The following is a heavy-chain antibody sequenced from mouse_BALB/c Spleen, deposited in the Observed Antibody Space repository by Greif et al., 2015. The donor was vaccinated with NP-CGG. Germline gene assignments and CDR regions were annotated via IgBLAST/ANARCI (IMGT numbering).Heavy chain of an antibody. CDR3: ARWDWYFDV. Sequence: VQLQQSGAELVKPGASVKLSCTASGFNIKDTYMHWVKQRPEQGLEWTGRIDPANGNTKYDPKFQGKATITADTSSNTAYLQLSSLTSEDTAVYYCARWDWYFDVWGAGTTVTVSS. V-gene: IGHV14-3*02. CDR2: IDPANGNT. J-gene: IGHJ1*01. CDR1: GFNIKDTY.